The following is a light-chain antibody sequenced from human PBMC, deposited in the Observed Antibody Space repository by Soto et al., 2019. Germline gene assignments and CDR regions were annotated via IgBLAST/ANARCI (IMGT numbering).Light chain of an antibody. Sequence: IVMTQSPDTLYVSPGEGATLSCRASQSVRTKLAWYQQKAGQAPRLLIYGASTRATGIPARFSGSGSGTDFTLTISSLEPEDFALYYCQQRNTWPPITFGQGTRLEIK. CDR3: QQRNTWPPIT. CDR1: QSVRTK. J-gene: IGKJ5*01. CDR2: GAS. V-gene: IGKV3-11*01.